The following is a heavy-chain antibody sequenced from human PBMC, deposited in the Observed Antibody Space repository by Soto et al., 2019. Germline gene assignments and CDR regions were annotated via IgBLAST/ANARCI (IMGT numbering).Heavy chain of an antibody. CDR1: GYTFTGYY. D-gene: IGHD2-2*01. V-gene: IGHV1-2*02. J-gene: IGHJ6*02. Sequence: QVQLVQSGADVKTPGASVRVSCKASGYTFTGYYVHWVREAPGQGLEWMGWINPETGATSYAQKFQGRVTLSRDTSINTAYLELSSLRFDDAAVYFCARERYQVISDGIDVWGQGTTVTVSS. CDR2: INPETGAT. CDR3: ARERYQVISDGIDV.